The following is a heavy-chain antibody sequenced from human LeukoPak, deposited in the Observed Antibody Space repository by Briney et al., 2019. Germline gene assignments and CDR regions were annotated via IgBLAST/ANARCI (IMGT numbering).Heavy chain of an antibody. CDR2: IRYDGSNK. CDR3: AKDPKVLLWFGESRGFDY. V-gene: IGHV3-30*02. D-gene: IGHD3-10*01. J-gene: IGHJ4*02. Sequence: AGSLRLSCAASGFTFSSDGMHWVRQAPGKGLEWVAFIRYDGSNKYYADSVKGRFTISRDNSKNTLYLQMNSLRAEDTAVYYCAKDPKVLLWFGESRGFDYWGQGTLVTVSS. CDR1: GFTFSSDG.